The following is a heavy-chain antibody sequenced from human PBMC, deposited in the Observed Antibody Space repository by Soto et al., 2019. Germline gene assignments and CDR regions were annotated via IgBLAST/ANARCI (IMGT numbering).Heavy chain of an antibody. CDR1: GGTFSRYT. CDR2: IIPILGIA. V-gene: IGHV1-69*02. J-gene: IGHJ6*03. Sequence: SVKVSCKASGGTFSRYTISWVRQAPGQGLEWMGRIIPILGIANYAQKFQGRVTITADKSTSTAYMELSSLRSEDTAVYYCARAKPEHYYYYYMDVWGKGTTVTVSS. CDR3: ARAKPEHYYYYYMDV.